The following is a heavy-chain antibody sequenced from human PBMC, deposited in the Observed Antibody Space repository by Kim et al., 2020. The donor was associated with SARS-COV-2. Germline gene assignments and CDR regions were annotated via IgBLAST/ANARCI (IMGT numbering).Heavy chain of an antibody. Sequence: YADSGKGRFTISRDNAKNSLYLQMNSLRAEDTALYYCAKGVVSYSDVYFQHWGQGTLVTVSS. D-gene: IGHD5-18*01. CDR3: AKGVVSYSDVYFQH. J-gene: IGHJ1*01. V-gene: IGHV3-9*01.